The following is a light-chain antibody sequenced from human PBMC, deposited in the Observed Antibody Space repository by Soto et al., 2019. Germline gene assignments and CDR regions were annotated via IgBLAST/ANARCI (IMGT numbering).Light chain of an antibody. CDR1: QGISNW. CDR3: QQCNTSPT. CDR2: HAS. J-gene: IGKJ1*01. Sequence: DIQMTQSPSSLSASVGDRVTIACRASQGISNWLAWYQQKPGKAPKLLIFHASSLESGVPSRFSGSGSGTEFTLTISRLQSDDFATYYCQQCNTSPTFGQGTKVDI. V-gene: IGKV1-5*01.